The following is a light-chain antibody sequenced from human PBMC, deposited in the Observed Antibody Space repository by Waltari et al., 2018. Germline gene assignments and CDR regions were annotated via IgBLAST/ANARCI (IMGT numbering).Light chain of an antibody. V-gene: IGKV3-11*01. CDR2: DAA. CDR1: QSISID. CDR3: QQRSNWPLT. Sequence: EIVLTQSPATLALSPGERATLSCRASQSISIDLGWYQPKPGKTPRLLIYDAANRATGIPARSSGSGCGTDFTLTLSSLEPEDFAIDFCQQRSNWPLTFGGGTKVEIK. J-gene: IGKJ4*01.